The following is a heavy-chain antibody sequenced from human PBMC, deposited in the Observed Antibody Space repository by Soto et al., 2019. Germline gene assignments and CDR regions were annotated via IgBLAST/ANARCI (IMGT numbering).Heavy chain of an antibody. CDR3: ARDAGSWGF. Sequence: EVQLVESGGGLVQPAGSLSLSCAASGFTFTTYSMNWVRQAPGKGLEWVSYISSSSSTTYYADSVKGRFTISRDNAKNSLHLQMNGLRGEDTAVYSCARDAGSWGFWGEGTVVTVSS. J-gene: IGHJ4*02. CDR2: ISSSSSTT. V-gene: IGHV3-48*01. D-gene: IGHD3-10*01. CDR1: GFTFTTYS.